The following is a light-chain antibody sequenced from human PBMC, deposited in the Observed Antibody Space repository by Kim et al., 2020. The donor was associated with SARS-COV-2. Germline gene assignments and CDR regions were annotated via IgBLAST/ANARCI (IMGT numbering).Light chain of an antibody. CDR3: QTWGTGMV. V-gene: IGLV4-69*01. J-gene: IGLJ2*01. CDR1: RRPSSYA. Sequence: ASVNLPCTLSRRPSSYAIAWHQQQPEKGPRYLMKLNSDGSHSKGDGIPDRFSGSSSGAERYLTISSLQSEDEADYYCQTWGTGMVFGGGTQLTVL. CDR2: LNSDGSH.